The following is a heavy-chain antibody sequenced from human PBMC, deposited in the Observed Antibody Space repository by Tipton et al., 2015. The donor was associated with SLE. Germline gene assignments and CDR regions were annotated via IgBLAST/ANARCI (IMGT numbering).Heavy chain of an antibody. CDR2: LYYSGST. CDR1: GGSISSSPYY. D-gene: IGHD3-22*01. J-gene: IGHJ5*02. CDR3: ARGELIEGFDP. Sequence: TLSLTCTVSGGSISSSPYYWGWIRQPPGKGLEWIGSLYYSGSTYYNPSLKSRVTMSLDTSKNQFSLKLNSVTAADTAVYFCARGELIEGFDPWGQGTLVTVAA. V-gene: IGHV4-39*07.